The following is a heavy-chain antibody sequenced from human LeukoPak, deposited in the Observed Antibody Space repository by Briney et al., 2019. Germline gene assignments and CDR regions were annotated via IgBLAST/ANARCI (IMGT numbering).Heavy chain of an antibody. D-gene: IGHD5-12*01. Sequence: QTGGSLRLSCAASGFTFSSYGMHWVRQAPGKGLEWVAVISYDGSNVYYADSVKGRFTISRDNSKNTVYLQMNSLRPEDTAVYYCARARPSMWIDYWGQGTLVTVSS. CDR3: ARARPSMWIDY. CDR1: GFTFSSYG. CDR2: ISYDGSNV. J-gene: IGHJ4*02. V-gene: IGHV3-30*03.